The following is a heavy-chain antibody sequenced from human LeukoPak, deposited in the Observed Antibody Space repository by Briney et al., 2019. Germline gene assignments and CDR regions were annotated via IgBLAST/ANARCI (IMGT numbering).Heavy chain of an antibody. V-gene: IGHV3-49*04. CDR3: TRGAFIVVPGALYFGVSAFDI. Sequence: PGGSLRLSCTASGFTIGDYGLSWVRQAPGKGLEWVGFIRSKAYGETTEYAASVKGRFTISRDDSKSIAYLQMNSLKTEDTAVYYCTRGAFIVVPGALYFGVSAFDIWGQGTRVTVSS. CDR2: IRSKAYGETT. D-gene: IGHD3-10*01. CDR1: GFTIGDYG. J-gene: IGHJ3*02.